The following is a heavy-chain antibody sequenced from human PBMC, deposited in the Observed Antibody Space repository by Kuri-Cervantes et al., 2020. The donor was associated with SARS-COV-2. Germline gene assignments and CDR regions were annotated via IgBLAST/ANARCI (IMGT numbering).Heavy chain of an antibody. CDR3: ARVSRSGYLDY. CDR2: ISSNGDST. V-gene: IGHV3-64*02. J-gene: IGHJ4*02. D-gene: IGHD3-3*01. CDR1: GFTFSNYA. Sequence: GESLKISCAASGFTFSNYAMYWVRQAPGKGLEYVSAISSNGDSTYYADSVKGRFTMSRDNSKNTLYLQMGSLRAEDVAVYYCARVSRSGYLDYWGQGTLVTVSS.